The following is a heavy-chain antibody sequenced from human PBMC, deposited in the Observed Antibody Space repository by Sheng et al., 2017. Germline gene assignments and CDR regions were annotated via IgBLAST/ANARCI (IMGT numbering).Heavy chain of an antibody. J-gene: IGHJ3*02. Sequence: EVQLVESGGGLVQPGGSLRLSCAASGFTFSSYAMSWVRQAPGKGLEWVSAISGSGGSTYYADSVKGRFTISRDNSKNTLYLQMNSLRAEDTAVYYCARPLSGDSLIPFDAFDIWGQGTMVTVSS. CDR1: GFTFSSYA. CDR2: ISGSGGST. V-gene: IGHV3-23*04. D-gene: IGHD3-10*01. CDR3: ARPLSGDSLIPFDAFDI.